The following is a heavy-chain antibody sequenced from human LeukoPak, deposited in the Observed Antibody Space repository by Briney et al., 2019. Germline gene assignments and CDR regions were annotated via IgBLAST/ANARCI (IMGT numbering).Heavy chain of an antibody. CDR3: AMTPRRRGYHYYYMDV. Sequence: SETLSLTCTVSGGSISSSSYYWGWIRQPPGKGLEWIGSIYYSGSTYYNPSLKSRVTISVDTSKNQFSLKLSSVTAADTAVYYCAMTPRRRGYHYYYMDVWGKGTTVTVSS. CDR2: IYYSGST. CDR1: GGSISSSSYY. V-gene: IGHV4-39*01. J-gene: IGHJ6*03.